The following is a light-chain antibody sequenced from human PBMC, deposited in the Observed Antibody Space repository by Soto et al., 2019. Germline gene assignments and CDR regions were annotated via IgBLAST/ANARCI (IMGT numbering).Light chain of an antibody. J-gene: IGKJ1*01. CDR3: HQYNNWPRT. CDR2: AAS. Sequence: ETLITQSPVTLSVSPGDTATLSCRASQRVSSHLAWYQQKPGQAPRLLIYAASTRDTGIPVRFSGSGSETEFTLTIRRLQSEDSELYYCHQYNNWPRTFGQGTKVDIK. CDR1: QRVSSH. V-gene: IGKV3-15*01.